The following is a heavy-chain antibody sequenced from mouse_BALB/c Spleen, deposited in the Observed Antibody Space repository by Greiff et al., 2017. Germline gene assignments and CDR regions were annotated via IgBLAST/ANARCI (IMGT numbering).Heavy chain of an antibody. CDR3: ARQGLYDGYFAMDY. D-gene: IGHD2-3*01. V-gene: IGHV5-12-2*01. CDR2: ISNGGGST. Sequence: EVQRVESGGGLVQPGGSLKLSCAASGFTFSSYTMSWVRQTPEKRLEWVAYISNGGGSTYYPDTVKGRFTISRDNAKNTLYLQMSSLKSEDTAMYYCARQGLYDGYFAMDYWGQGTSVTVSS. J-gene: IGHJ4*01. CDR1: GFTFSSYT.